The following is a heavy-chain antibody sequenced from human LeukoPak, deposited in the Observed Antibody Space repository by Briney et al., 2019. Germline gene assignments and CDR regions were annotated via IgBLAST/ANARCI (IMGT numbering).Heavy chain of an antibody. CDR3: ARVEYGSGTYFNVGDHYFDY. Sequence: GVSLRLSCAASGFTFNNYIMNWVRQAPGKGLEWVSSISSSSDYIYYADSVKGRFTISRDNAKNSLYLQMNSLRAEDMAVYYCARVEYGSGTYFNVGDHYFDYWGQGTLVTVSS. J-gene: IGHJ4*02. V-gene: IGHV3-21*01. D-gene: IGHD3-10*01. CDR2: ISSSSDYI. CDR1: GFTFNNYI.